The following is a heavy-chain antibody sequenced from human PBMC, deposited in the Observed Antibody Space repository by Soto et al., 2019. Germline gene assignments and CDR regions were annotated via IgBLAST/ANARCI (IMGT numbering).Heavy chain of an antibody. CDR2: IFYSGST. CDR1: GGSISSDGYY. Sequence: QVQLQESGPGLVKPSQTLSLTCTVSGGSISSDGYYWSWIRQHPGKGLGWIGYIFYSGSTYYNPSLKRGVAMSVDTSKNQFSLTLSSVTAADTAVYYCARAPGDYFDCWGQGTLVTVSS. J-gene: IGHJ4*02. V-gene: IGHV4-31*03. CDR3: ARAPGDYFDC.